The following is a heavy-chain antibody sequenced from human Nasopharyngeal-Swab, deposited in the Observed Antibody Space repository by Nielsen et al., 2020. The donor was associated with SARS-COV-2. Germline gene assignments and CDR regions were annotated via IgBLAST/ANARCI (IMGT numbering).Heavy chain of an antibody. J-gene: IGHJ6*02. CDR1: GFTFSSYW. Sequence: GESLKISCAASGFTFSSYWMSWVRQAPGKGLEWVANIKQDGSEKYYVDSVEGRFTISRDNAKNSLYLQMNSLRAEDTAVYYCARDRIYYGMDVWGQGTTVTVSS. V-gene: IGHV3-7*01. CDR3: ARDRIYYGMDV. CDR2: IKQDGSEK.